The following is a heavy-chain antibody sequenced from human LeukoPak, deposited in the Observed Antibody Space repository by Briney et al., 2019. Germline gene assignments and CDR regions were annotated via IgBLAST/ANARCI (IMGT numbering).Heavy chain of an antibody. CDR3: TTVSPRYCGGDCYYY. D-gene: IGHD2-21*02. CDR1: GFTFSNDW. Sequence: GGSLRLSCAASGFTFSNDWMSWVRQAPGKGLEWVGRIKRKTDGSTTDYAAPVKGRFTISRDDSKNTLYLQMNSLKAEDTAVYYCTTVSPRYCGGDCYYYWGQGTLVTVSS. V-gene: IGHV3-15*01. CDR2: IKRKTDGSTT. J-gene: IGHJ4*02.